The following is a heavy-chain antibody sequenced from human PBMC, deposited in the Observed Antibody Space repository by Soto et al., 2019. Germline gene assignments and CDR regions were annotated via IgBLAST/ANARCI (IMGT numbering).Heavy chain of an antibody. J-gene: IGHJ3*02. CDR2: IIPIFGTA. CDR3: ARALGKWEPPRIDI. Sequence: SVKVSCKASGGTFSSYAISWVRQAPGQGLEWMGGIIPIFGTANYAQKFQGRVTITADESTSTAYMELSSLRSEDTAVYYCARALGKWEPPRIDIWGQGTMVTVSS. CDR1: GGTFSSYA. D-gene: IGHD1-26*01. V-gene: IGHV1-69*13.